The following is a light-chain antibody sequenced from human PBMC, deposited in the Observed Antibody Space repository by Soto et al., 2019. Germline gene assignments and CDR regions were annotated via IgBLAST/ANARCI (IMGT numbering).Light chain of an antibody. J-gene: IGKJ1*01. CDR2: DTS. CDR1: QSVRSSH. Sequence: EVELTQSPGTLSLSPGERATLSCRASQSVRSSHLAWYQQKRGQAPRLLIYDTSTRATGIPDRFSGSGSGTDFNLTISRLEPEDVAVYHCQQYGASPWTFGQGTKVEVK. V-gene: IGKV3-20*01. CDR3: QQYGASPWT.